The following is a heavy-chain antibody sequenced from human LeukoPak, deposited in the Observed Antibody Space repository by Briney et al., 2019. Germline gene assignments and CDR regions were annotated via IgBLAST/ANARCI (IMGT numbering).Heavy chain of an antibody. CDR1: GGSFSGYY. CDR3: ARVTGYMVEDYFDY. Sequence: PSETLSLTCAVYGGSFSGYYWSWIRQPPGKGLEWIGYIYYSGSTNYNPSLKSRVTISVDTSKNQFSLRLRSVTAADTAVYYCARVTGYMVEDYFDYWGQGTLVTVSS. J-gene: IGHJ4*02. CDR2: IYYSGST. V-gene: IGHV4-59*01. D-gene: IGHD6-13*01.